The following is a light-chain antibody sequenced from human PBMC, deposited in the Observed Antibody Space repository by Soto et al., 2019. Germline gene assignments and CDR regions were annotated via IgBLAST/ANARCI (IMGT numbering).Light chain of an antibody. CDR1: SSDIGKYNL. Sequence: QSALTQPASVSGSPGQSITISCTGSSSDIGKYNLVSWYQQHSGNAPKLILYEVSRRPSGVPPRFTGSKSGNTASLTISGLQPEGEADYYCYSNVGVWTFIFGGGTQLTVL. CDR2: EVS. CDR3: YSNVGVWTFI. J-gene: IGLJ2*01. V-gene: IGLV2-23*02.